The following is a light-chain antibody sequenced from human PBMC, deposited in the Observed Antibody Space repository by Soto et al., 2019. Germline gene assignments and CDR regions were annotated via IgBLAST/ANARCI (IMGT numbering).Light chain of an antibody. CDR1: QSVSSN. CDR2: AAS. V-gene: IGKV3-15*01. Sequence: IVMTHSPATLSVPPGERATLSCRASQSVSSNLAWYQQKPGQAPRLLIYAASTRATGIPARFSGSGSGTEFTLTISSLQSEDFAVYFCQQYNDWPITFDQGTRLEIK. J-gene: IGKJ5*01. CDR3: QQYNDWPIT.